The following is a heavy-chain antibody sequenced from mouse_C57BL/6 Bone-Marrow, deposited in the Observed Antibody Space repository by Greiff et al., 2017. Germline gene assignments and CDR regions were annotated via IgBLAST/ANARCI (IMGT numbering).Heavy chain of an antibody. CDR2: IYPGSGST. Sequence: VQLQQSGPELVRPGASVKISCKAPGYNFTSHWMQWVRQRPVQGLEWIGEIYPGSGSTYYNEKFKGKATMTVDTSSSTAYMKLRSLTSEDSAVYFFAREGYRRYCYWGQGTTRTFAS. D-gene: IGHD3-1*01. CDR3: AREGYRRYCY. CDR1: GYNFTSHW. J-gene: IGHJ2*01. V-gene: IGHV1-56*01.